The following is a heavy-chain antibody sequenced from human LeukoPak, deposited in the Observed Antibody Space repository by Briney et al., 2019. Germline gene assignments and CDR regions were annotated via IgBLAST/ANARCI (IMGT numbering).Heavy chain of an antibody. CDR2: INGSGGST. Sequence: PGGSLRLSCAASGFTFSSYAMSWVRQAPGKGLEWVSAINGSGGSTYYADSVKGRFTISRDNSKNTLYLQMNSLRAEDTAVYYCAKGLDRDSSSSGIYNWFDPWGQGTLVTVSS. V-gene: IGHV3-23*01. CDR3: AKGLDRDSSSSGIYNWFDP. CDR1: GFTFSSYA. J-gene: IGHJ5*02. D-gene: IGHD6-6*01.